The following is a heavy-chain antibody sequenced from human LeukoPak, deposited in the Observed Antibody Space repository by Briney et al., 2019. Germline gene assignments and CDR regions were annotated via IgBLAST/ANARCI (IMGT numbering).Heavy chain of an antibody. CDR1: GGSISSYY. D-gene: IGHD3-22*01. CDR3: ARDYYDSFLTLYY. Sequence: SETLSLTCTVSGGSISSYYWSWIRQPPGKGLEWIGYIYYSGSTNYNPSLKSRVTISVDTSKNQFSLKLSSVTAADTAVYYSARDYYDSFLTLYYWGQGTLVTVSS. CDR2: IYYSGST. V-gene: IGHV4-59*01. J-gene: IGHJ4*02.